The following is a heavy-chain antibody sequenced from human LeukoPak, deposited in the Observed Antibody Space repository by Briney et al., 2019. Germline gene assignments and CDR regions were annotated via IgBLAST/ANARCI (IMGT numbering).Heavy chain of an antibody. D-gene: IGHD3-3*01. V-gene: IGHV3-74*01. Sequence: GGSLRLSCAASGFTFSSSWMHWVRQAPGKGLVWVSRINSDGSTTNYADSVKGRFIISRDNAKNTLYLQMNSLRAEDTAVYYCAKSAAKLRYYDFWSGYYANDHYYYYYGMDVWGQGTTVTVSS. CDR1: GFTFSSSW. CDR3: AKSAAKLRYYDFWSGYYANDHYYYYYGMDV. J-gene: IGHJ6*02. CDR2: INSDGSTT.